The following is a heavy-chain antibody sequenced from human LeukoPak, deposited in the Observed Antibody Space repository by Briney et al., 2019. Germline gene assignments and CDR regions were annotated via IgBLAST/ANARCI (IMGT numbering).Heavy chain of an antibody. Sequence: GGSLRLSCAVSGFTFSSYWMHWVRQAPGKGLVWVSRIDRDGSRINYADSVKGRFTIYRDNGKNTLFLQMNSLRAEDAAVYYCVRGNDYGGPHYWGQGTLVTVSS. J-gene: IGHJ4*02. CDR2: IDRDGSRI. CDR3: VRGNDYGGPHY. CDR1: GFTFSSYW. V-gene: IGHV3-74*01. D-gene: IGHD4-23*01.